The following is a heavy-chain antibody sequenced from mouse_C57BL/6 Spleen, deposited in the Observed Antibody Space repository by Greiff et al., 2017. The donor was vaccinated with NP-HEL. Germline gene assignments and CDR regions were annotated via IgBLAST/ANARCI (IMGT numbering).Heavy chain of an antibody. CDR1: GYSITSGYY. CDR3: AREGLLYYYAMDY. Sequence: DVKLQESGPGLVKPSQSLSLTCSVTGYSITSGYYWNWIRQFPGNKLEWMGYISYDGSNNYNPSLKNRISITRDTSKNQFFLKLNSVTTEDTATYYCAREGLLYYYAMDYWGQGTSVTVSS. J-gene: IGHJ4*01. CDR2: ISYDGSN. D-gene: IGHD3-3*01. V-gene: IGHV3-6*01.